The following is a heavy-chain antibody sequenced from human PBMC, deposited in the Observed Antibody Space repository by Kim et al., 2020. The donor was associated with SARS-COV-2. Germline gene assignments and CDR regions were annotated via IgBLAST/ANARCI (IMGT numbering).Heavy chain of an antibody. CDR1: GFTFSTYA. J-gene: IGHJ4*02. V-gene: IGHV3-30-3*01. D-gene: IGHD3-10*01. Sequence: GGSLRLSCAASGFTFSTYAMHWVRQAPGKGLQCVAVISNDGTQKYYADSVKGRFTISRDNFRNTLNLQMNSRGSDDTAVYYCVRASGDGYNSLDYWGQGTVVTVSS. CDR2: ISNDGTQK. CDR3: VRASGDGYNSLDY.